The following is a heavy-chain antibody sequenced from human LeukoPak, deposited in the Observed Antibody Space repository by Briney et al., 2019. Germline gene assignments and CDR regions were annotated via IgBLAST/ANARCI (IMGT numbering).Heavy chain of an antibody. V-gene: IGHV4-59*08. J-gene: IGHJ4*02. CDR2: IYYSGST. CDR3: ARLTASDSSGVHY. Sequence: KPSETLSLTCTVSGGSISSYYWSWIRQPPGKGLEWIGYIYYSGSTNYNPSLKSRVTISVDTSKNQFSLKLSSVTAADTAVYYCARLTASDSSGVHYWGQGTLVTVSS. CDR1: GGSISSYY. D-gene: IGHD6-19*01.